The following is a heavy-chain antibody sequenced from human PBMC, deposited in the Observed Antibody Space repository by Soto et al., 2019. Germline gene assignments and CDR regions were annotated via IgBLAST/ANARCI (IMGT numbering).Heavy chain of an antibody. CDR2: IYYSGST. J-gene: IGHJ6*02. Sequence: HSETLYLTCTVSVGSISSYSWSGIRQPPGKGLEWIGCIYYSGSTNYNPSLKSRVTISVDTSKSQFSLKLSSVTAADTAVYYCARLLNLDRAYGMDVWGQGTTVTVSS. D-gene: IGHD3-10*01. V-gene: IGHV4-59*01. CDR1: VGSISSYS. CDR3: ARLLNLDRAYGMDV.